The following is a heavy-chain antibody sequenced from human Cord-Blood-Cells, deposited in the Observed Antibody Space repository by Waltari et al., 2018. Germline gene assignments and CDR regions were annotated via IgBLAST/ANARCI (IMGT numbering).Heavy chain of an antibody. Sequence: EVQLATSGEEEKKPGGLLKISWRGGGYDCTGRGIGWVRQMPGKGLEWMGIIYPGASDTRYSPSFQGQVTISADKSISTAYLQWSSLKASDTAMYYCARLDTDYWGQGTLVTVSS. J-gene: IGHJ4*02. V-gene: IGHV5-51*01. CDR3: ARLDTDY. CDR2: IYPGASDT. CDR1: GYDCTGRG.